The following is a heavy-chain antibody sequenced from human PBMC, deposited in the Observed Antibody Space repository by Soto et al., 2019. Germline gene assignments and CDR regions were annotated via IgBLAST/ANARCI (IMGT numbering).Heavy chain of an antibody. J-gene: IGHJ4*02. D-gene: IGHD2-15*01. CDR1: GFSFSVYG. CDR2: IWYDASKQ. Sequence: GGSLRLSCETSGFSFSVYGMHWVRQAPGKGLEWVAVIWYDASKQFYAASVEGRFTISRDNSKAILYLQMNSLRAEDTAVYYCAAWAEGATEVHWGQGTLVTVSA. CDR3: AAWAEGATEVH. V-gene: IGHV3-33*01.